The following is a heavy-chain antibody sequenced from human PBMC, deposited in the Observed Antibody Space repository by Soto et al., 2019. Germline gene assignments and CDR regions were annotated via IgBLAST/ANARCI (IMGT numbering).Heavy chain of an antibody. D-gene: IGHD2-2*01. Sequence: QVQLVQSGAEVKKPGASVKVSCKTSGFSLSSDGINWVRRAPGQALEWLGWISPYYDSINYAQKFQARVTLTTDPSTSTAYMALRRLRSDDTAVYYWARSEVPAAMGGWFDPWGQGTLVTVSS. CDR2: ISPYYDSI. CDR3: ARSEVPAAMGGWFDP. CDR1: GFSLSSDG. J-gene: IGHJ5*02. V-gene: IGHV1-18*01.